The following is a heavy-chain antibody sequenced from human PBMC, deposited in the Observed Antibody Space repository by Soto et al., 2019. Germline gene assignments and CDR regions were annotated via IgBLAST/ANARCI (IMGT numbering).Heavy chain of an antibody. CDR3: AKGLINGRWYAED. CDR2: ITDSGTGT. Sequence: EVHLLESGGGLVHPGESLRLSCGASGFTFSNCVMTWVRQAPGKGLEWVSCITDSGTGTYYADSVKVRFTISRDNSKNTMYLQMNNLRAEDTGVYYCAKGLINGRWYAEDWGQGTLVTVSS. J-gene: IGHJ4*02. V-gene: IGHV3-23*01. CDR1: GFTFSNCV. D-gene: IGHD6-13*01.